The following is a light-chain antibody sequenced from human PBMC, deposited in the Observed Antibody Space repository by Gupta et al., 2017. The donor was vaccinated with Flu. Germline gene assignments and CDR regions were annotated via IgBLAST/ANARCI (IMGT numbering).Light chain of an antibody. CDR3: QQYYGSPHT. J-gene: IGKJ2*01. CDR1: QSVLYSSNNKNY. V-gene: IGKV4-1*01. Sequence: VSLGERATINCKSSQSVLYSSNNKNYLAWYQQRPGQPPKLLFYWASTRESGVPDRFSGSGSGTDFTLTISSLQAEDVAIYYCQQYYGSPHTFGQGTNLEIK. CDR2: WAS.